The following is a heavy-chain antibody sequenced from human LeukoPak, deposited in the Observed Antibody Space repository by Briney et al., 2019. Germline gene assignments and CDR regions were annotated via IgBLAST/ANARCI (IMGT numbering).Heavy chain of an antibody. Sequence: SVKVSCKASGGTFSSYAISWVRQARGQGLEWMGKIIPILGIANYAQKFQGRVTITADKSTSTTYMELGSLRSEDTAVYYCAGVLGVAGPGLFDYWGQGTLVTVSS. CDR2: IIPILGIA. CDR1: GGTFSSYA. D-gene: IGHD4/OR15-4a*01. J-gene: IGHJ4*02. V-gene: IGHV1-69*04. CDR3: AGVLGVAGPGLFDY.